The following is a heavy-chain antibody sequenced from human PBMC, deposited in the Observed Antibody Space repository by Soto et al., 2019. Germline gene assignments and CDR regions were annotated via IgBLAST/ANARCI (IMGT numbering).Heavy chain of an antibody. V-gene: IGHV1-69*13. J-gene: IGHJ6*02. CDR1: GGTFSSYA. CDR3: ASYYSSGSYSYYYYGMDV. D-gene: IGHD3-10*01. Sequence: SVKVSCKASGGTFSSYAISWVRQAPGQGLEWMGGIIPIFGTANYAQKFQGRVTITADESTSTAYMELSSLRSEDTAVYYCASYYSSGSYSYYYYGMDVWGQGTTVTVSS. CDR2: IIPIFGTA.